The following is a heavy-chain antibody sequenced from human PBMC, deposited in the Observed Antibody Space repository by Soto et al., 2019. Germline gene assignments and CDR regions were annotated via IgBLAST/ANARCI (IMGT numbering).Heavy chain of an antibody. CDR2: ISSSSSYI. D-gene: IGHD3-9*01. Sequence: EVQLVESGGGLVKPGGSLRLSCAASGFTFSSYSMNWVRQAPGKGLEWVSSISSSSSYIYYADSVKGRFTISRDNAKNSLYLQMNSLRAEDTAVYYCARALSYDILTGYYRDDAFDIWGQGTMVTVSS. CDR3: ARALSYDILTGYYRDDAFDI. J-gene: IGHJ3*02. V-gene: IGHV3-21*01. CDR1: GFTFSSYS.